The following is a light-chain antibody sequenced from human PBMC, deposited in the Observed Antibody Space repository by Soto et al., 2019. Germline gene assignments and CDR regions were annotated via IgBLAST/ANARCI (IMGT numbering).Light chain of an antibody. CDR3: LRYHHWPLT. CDR2: HAS. J-gene: IGKJ4*01. Sequence: EIVMTQSPATMSVSPGERATLSCRASQSVSSSLAWYQQKPGQAPRLLIYHASTGATSIPARFSGSGSGTDFSLTISSLQSEDFAVYDSLRYHHWPLTFGGGTKVEI. V-gene: IGKV3-15*01. CDR1: QSVSSS.